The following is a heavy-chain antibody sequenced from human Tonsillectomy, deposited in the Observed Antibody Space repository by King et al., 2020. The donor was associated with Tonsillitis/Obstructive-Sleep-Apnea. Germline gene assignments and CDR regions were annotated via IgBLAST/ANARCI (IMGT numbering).Heavy chain of an antibody. V-gene: IGHV3-20*04. J-gene: IGHJ4*02. CDR1: GFTFNDFG. D-gene: IGHD4-17*01. CDR2: INWNGDST. CDR3: ARNFGDPDY. Sequence: VQLVQSGGGVIWPGGSLSLSCAASGFTFNDFGMSWVRQAPGKGLKWVSGINWNGDSTRYADSVKGRFTISRDNAKNSLYLQMTSLRAEDTAFYYCARNFGDPDYWGQGTLVTVSS.